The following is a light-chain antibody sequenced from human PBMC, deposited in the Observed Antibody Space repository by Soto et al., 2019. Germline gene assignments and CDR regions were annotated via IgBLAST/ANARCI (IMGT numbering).Light chain of an antibody. CDR1: CSDVGGFNY. CDR3: NSYTSSSTYV. J-gene: IGLJ1*01. Sequence: QSVLTQPASVSGSPGQSITISCTGTCSDVGGFNYVSWYQQHPGKAPKLMIYDVTNRPSGVSYRFSGSKSGNTASLTISGLQAEDEADYYCNSYTSSSTYVFGTGTKVTVL. V-gene: IGLV2-14*03. CDR2: DVT.